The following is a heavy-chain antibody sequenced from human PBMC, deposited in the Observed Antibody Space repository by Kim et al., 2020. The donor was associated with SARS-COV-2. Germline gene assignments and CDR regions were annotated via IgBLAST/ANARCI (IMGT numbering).Heavy chain of an antibody. V-gene: IGHV1-46*01. D-gene: IGHD3-22*01. Sequence: FQGRVTMTRDTSTSTVYMELSSLRSEDTAVYYCARLGDSSGYYSPGAFDIWGQGTMVTVSS. CDR3: ARLGDSSGYYSPGAFDI. J-gene: IGHJ3*02.